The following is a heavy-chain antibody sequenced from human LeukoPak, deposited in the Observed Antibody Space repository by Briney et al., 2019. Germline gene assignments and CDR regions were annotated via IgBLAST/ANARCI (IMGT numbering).Heavy chain of an antibody. CDR3: ATGVPNYDILTGYSFRPYGMDV. Sequence: ASVKVSGKASGGTFSSYAISWVRQAPGQGLEWMGRIIPILGMANYAQKFQGRVTITADKSTSTAYMELSSLRSEDTAVYYCATGVPNYDILTGYSFRPYGMDVWGQGTTVTVSS. CDR2: IIPILGMA. D-gene: IGHD3-9*01. CDR1: GGTFSSYA. J-gene: IGHJ6*02. V-gene: IGHV1-69*04.